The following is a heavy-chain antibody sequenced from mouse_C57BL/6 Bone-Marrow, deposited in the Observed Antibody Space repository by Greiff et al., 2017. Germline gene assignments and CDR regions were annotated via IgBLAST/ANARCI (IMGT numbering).Heavy chain of an antibody. V-gene: IGHV14-4*01. Sequence: EVKVEESGAELVRPGASVKLSCTASGFNIKDDYMHWVKQRPEQGLEWIGWIDPENGDTEYASKFQGKATITADTSSNTAYLQLSSLTSEDTAVYYCTRGYYEAYWGQGTLVTVSA. J-gene: IGHJ3*01. CDR3: TRGYYEAY. CDR2: IDPENGDT. D-gene: IGHD2-3*01. CDR1: GFNIKDDY.